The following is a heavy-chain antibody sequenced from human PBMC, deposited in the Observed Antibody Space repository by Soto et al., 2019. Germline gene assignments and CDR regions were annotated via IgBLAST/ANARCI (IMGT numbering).Heavy chain of an antibody. CDR1: GYTFTSYA. V-gene: IGHV1-3*01. Sequence: ASVKVSCKASGYTFTSYAMHWVRQAPGQRLEWMGWINAGNGNTKYSQKFQGRVTITRDTSASTASMELSSLRSEDTAVYYCAGERDSGYVTFDYWGQGTLVTVSS. J-gene: IGHJ4*02. CDR2: INAGNGNT. CDR3: AGERDSGYVTFDY. D-gene: IGHD5-12*01.